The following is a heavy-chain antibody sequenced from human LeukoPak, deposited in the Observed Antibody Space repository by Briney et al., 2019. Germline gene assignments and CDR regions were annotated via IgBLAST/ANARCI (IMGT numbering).Heavy chain of an antibody. CDR2: IWYDGSNK. V-gene: IGHV3-33*01. CDR3: ASETNCSGGSCYQT. CDR1: GFTFSSYG. Sequence: GGSLRLSCAASGFTFSSYGMHRVRQAPGKGLEWVAVIWYDGSNKYYADSVKGRFTISRGNSKNTLYLQMNSLRAEDTAVYYCASETNCSGGSCYQTWGRGTLVTVSS. D-gene: IGHD2-15*01. J-gene: IGHJ5*02.